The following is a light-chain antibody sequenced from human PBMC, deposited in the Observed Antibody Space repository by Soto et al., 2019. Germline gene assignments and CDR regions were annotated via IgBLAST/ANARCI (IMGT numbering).Light chain of an antibody. J-gene: IGKJ1*01. CDR3: QQYGNSPRT. Sequence: EIVLTQSPGTLPLSPGERVSLSCRASQTINRSFLAWYQQKPGQAPRLLIYGASSRATGIPDRFSGSGSGTDFTLTISRLEPGDFAVYYCQQYGNSPRTFGQGTKVDIK. CDR1: QTINRSF. V-gene: IGKV3-20*01. CDR2: GAS.